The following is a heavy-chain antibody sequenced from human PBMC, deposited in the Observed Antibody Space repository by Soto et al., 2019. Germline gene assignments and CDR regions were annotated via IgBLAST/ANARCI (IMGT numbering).Heavy chain of an antibody. CDR1: GFTFDDYT. D-gene: IGHD2-21*02. CDR2: ISWDGGST. CDR3: AKDLYTADCGGDCPVESFDY. J-gene: IGHJ4*02. Sequence: EVQLVESGGVVVQPGGSLRLSCAASGFTFDDYTMHWVRQAPGKGLEWVSLISWDGGSTYYADSVKGRITISRDNSKNSLYLQMNSLRTEDTALYYWAKDLYTADCGGDCPVESFDYWGQGTLVTVSS. V-gene: IGHV3-43*01.